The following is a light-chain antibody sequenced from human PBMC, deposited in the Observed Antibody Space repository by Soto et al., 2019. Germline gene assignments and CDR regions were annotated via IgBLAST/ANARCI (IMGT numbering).Light chain of an antibody. CDR1: QSVSSY. J-gene: IGKJ4*01. Sequence: EIVLTQSPATLSLSPGERATLSCRASQSVSSYLAWYQQKPGQAPRLLIYDASNRATGIPAGFSGSRSGTDFTLTISSLEPEDFAVYYCQQRSDWPLTFGGGTKVEIK. CDR2: DAS. V-gene: IGKV3-11*01. CDR3: QQRSDWPLT.